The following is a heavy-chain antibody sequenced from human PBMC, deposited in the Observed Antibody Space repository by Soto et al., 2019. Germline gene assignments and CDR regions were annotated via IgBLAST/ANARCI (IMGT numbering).Heavy chain of an antibody. V-gene: IGHV3-21*06. CDR3: ARESEDLTSNFDY. Sequence: GGSLRLSCAASGFTFTRYRMNWVRQAPGKGLEWVSSISSTTNYIYYGDSMKGRFTISRDNAKNSLYLEMNSLRAEDTAVYYCARESEDLTSNFDYWGQGTLVTVSS. CDR2: ISSTTNYI. CDR1: GFTFTRYR. J-gene: IGHJ4*02.